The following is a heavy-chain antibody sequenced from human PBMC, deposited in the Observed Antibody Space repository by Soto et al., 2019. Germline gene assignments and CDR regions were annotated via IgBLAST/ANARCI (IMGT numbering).Heavy chain of an antibody. Sequence: QPGGSLRLSCAASGFSVTTNYMTWVRQAPGRGLEWVSLIYIDDATHYADSVKGRFTISRDISKNTLYLQMDSLRAEDTAIYYCGRNPFGVSHDNVVLWGPGTLVTVSS. V-gene: IGHV3-53*01. D-gene: IGHD3-3*01. CDR3: GRNPFGVSHDNVVL. J-gene: IGHJ4*02. CDR1: GFSVTTNY. CDR2: IYIDDAT.